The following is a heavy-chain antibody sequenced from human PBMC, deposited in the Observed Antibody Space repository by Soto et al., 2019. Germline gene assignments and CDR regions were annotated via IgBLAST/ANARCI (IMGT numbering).Heavy chain of an antibody. V-gene: IGHV1-18*01. CDR2: ISAYNGNT. D-gene: IGHD6-19*01. CDR1: GYTFTSYG. Sequence: ASVKVSCKASGYTFTSYGISWVRQAPGQGLEWMGWISAYNGNTNYAQKLQGRVTMTTDTSTSTAYMELRSLRSDDTAVYYCASELGQWLRNSMGYWGQGTLVTVSS. J-gene: IGHJ4*02. CDR3: ASELGQWLRNSMGY.